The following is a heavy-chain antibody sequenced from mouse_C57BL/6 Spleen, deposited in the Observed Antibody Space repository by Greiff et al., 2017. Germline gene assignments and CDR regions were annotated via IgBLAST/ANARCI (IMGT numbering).Heavy chain of an antibody. V-gene: IGHV5-12*01. CDR2: ISNGGGST. Sequence: EVQGVESGGGLVQPGGSLKLSCAASGFTFSDYYMYWVRQTPGKRLEWVAYISNGGGSTYYPDTVKGRFHISRDNAKTTLYLQMSRLKSEYTAMYYCARPASYDYGWGFAYWGQGTLVTVSA. J-gene: IGHJ3*01. CDR1: GFTFSDYY. D-gene: IGHD2-4*01. CDR3: ARPASYDYGWGFAY.